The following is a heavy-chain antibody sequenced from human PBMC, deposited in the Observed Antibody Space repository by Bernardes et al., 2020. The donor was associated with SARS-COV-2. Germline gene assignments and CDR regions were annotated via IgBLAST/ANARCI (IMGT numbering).Heavy chain of an antibody. V-gene: IGHV3-7*01. J-gene: IGHJ5*02. Sequence: GGSLRLSCAASGFTFSSYWMSWVRQAPGKGLEWVANIKEDGREKNYVDSVKGRFSISRDNAKNSLYLQMNSLRAEDTAVYYCAKGGYRYGPWGQGTLVTVAA. CDR2: IKEDGREK. CDR1: GFTFSSYW. CDR3: AKGGYRYGP. D-gene: IGHD5-18*01.